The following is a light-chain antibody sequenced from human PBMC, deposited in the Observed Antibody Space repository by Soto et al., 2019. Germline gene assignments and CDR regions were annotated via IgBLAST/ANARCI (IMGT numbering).Light chain of an antibody. Sequence: DIQMTQSPSTLSGSVGDRVTITCRASQTISSWLAWYQQKPGKAPKLLIYQASSLEGGVPSRFSGSGSGTEFTLTISSLQPDDFATYYCQQYITYSRTFGQGTKVDIK. J-gene: IGKJ1*01. CDR3: QQYITYSRT. V-gene: IGKV1-5*03. CDR1: QTISSW. CDR2: QAS.